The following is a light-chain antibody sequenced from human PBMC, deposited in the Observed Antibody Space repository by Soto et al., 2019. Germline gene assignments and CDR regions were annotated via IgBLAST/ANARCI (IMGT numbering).Light chain of an antibody. J-gene: IGKJ4*01. CDR3: QQYGSSLT. CDR2: GAS. CDR1: QSVSSN. Sequence: EIVLTQSPFTLSLSPVERSTLSFRASQSVSSNLAWYQQKPGQAPRLLIYGASTRATGIPARFSGSGSGTDFTLTISRLEPEDFAVYYCQQYGSSLTFGGGTKVDIK. V-gene: IGKV3-20*01.